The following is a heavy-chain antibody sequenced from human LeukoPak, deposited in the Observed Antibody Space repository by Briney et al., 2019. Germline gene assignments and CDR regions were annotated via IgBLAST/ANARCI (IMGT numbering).Heavy chain of an antibody. D-gene: IGHD6-13*01. J-gene: IGHJ4*02. CDR2: ISYDGSNK. CDR3: AKDYSSSFHYFDY. CDR1: GFSINPFW. Sequence: GGSLRLSCVASGFSINPFWMAWFRQAPGKGLERVAVISYDGSNKYYADSVKGRFTISRENSKNTLYLQMNSLRAEDTAVYYCAKDYSSSFHYFDYWGQGTLVTVSS. V-gene: IGHV3-30*18.